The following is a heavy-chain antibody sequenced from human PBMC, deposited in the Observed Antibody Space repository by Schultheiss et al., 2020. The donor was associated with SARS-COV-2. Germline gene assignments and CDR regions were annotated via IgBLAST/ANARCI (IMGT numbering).Heavy chain of an antibody. CDR3: ASGRPSERGSSGYYHEPGVGWFDP. Sequence: ASVKVSCKASGYTFTSYGISWVRQAPGQGLEWMGWISAYNGNTNYAQKFQGRVTLTTDTSTSTAYMELRSLRSDDTAVYYCASGRPSERGSSGYYHEPGVGWFDPWGQGTLVTVSS. CDR1: GYTFTSYG. CDR2: ISAYNGNT. V-gene: IGHV1-18*01. J-gene: IGHJ5*02. D-gene: IGHD3-22*01.